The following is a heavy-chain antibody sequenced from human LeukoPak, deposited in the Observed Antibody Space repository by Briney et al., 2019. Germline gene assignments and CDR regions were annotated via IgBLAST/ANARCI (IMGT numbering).Heavy chain of an antibody. J-gene: IGHJ4*02. Sequence: GRSLGLSCAASGFTFSSYGMHWVRQAPGKGLEWVAVISYDGSNKYYADSVKGRFTISRDNSKNTLYLQMNSLRAEDTAVYYCAKDSPVATRWGQGTLVTVSS. V-gene: IGHV3-30*18. D-gene: IGHD1-26*01. CDR3: AKDSPVATR. CDR2: ISYDGSNK. CDR1: GFTFSSYG.